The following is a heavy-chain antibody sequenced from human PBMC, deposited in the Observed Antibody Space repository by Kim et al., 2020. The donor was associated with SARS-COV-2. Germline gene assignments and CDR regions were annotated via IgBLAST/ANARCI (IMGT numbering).Heavy chain of an antibody. CDR2: INAGNGNT. J-gene: IGHJ6*02. Sequence: ASVKVSCKASGYTFTSYAMHWVRQAPGQRLEWMGWINAGNGNTKYSQKFQGRVTITRDTSASTAYMELSSLRSEDTAVYYCATQERSNVDTAMDYYYYYYGMDVWGQGTTVTVSS. D-gene: IGHD5-18*01. CDR1: GYTFTSYA. CDR3: ATQERSNVDTAMDYYYYYYGMDV. V-gene: IGHV1-3*01.